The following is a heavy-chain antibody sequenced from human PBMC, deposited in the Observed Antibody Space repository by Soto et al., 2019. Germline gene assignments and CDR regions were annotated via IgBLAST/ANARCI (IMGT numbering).Heavy chain of an antibody. V-gene: IGHV1-69*02. D-gene: IGHD6-13*01. J-gene: IGHJ1*01. Sequence: SVKVSCKASGGTFSSYTISWVRQAPGQGLEWMGRIIPILGIANYAQKFQGRVTITADKSTSTAYMELSSLRSEDTAVYYCAARYSSSYKFQHWGQGTLVTVSS. CDR3: AARYSSSYKFQH. CDR2: IIPILGIA. CDR1: GGTFSSYT.